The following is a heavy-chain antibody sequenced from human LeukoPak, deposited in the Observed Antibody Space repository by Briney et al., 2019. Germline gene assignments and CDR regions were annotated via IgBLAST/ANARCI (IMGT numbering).Heavy chain of an antibody. J-gene: IGHJ6*03. V-gene: IGHV4-59*01. CDR2: VDHTGST. CDR3: ARGRVSSSTWYSTYYYFCYMDF. CDR1: DDSITMYY. D-gene: IGHD4-11*01. Sequence: PSETLSLTCTVSDDSITMYYWTWIRQPPGKGLEWIGYVDHTGSTKFNPSLNGRVSISRDTSNNFFSLRLRSVTAADTAVYFCARGRVSSSTWYSTYYYFCYMDFWGKGTTVTVSS.